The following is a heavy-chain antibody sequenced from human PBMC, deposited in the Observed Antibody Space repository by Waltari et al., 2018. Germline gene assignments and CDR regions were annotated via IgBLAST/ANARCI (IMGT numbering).Heavy chain of an antibody. V-gene: IGHV3-7*01. Sequence: EVQLVESGGGLVQPGGSLRLSCAASGFTFSSYWMRWVRQAPGKGLEWVANIKQDGSEKSYVDSVKGRFTISRDNAKNSLYLQMNSLRAEDTAVYYCARVYGGSGWTTFFDYWGQGTLVTVSS. CDR2: IKQDGSEK. CDR1: GFTFSSYW. CDR3: ARVYGGSGWTTFFDY. J-gene: IGHJ4*02. D-gene: IGHD6-19*01.